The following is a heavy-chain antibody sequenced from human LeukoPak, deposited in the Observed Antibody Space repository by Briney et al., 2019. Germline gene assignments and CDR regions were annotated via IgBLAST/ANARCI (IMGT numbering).Heavy chain of an antibody. CDR3: ARGPPYCTNGVCYIGRSDWFDP. D-gene: IGHD2-8*01. Sequence: SETLSLTCAVYGGSFSGYYWSWIRQPPGKGLEWIGEINHSGSTNYNPSLKSRVTISVDTSKNQFSLKLSSVTAADTAVYYCARGPPYCTNGVCYIGRSDWFDPWGQGTLVTVSS. V-gene: IGHV4-34*01. CDR2: INHSGST. CDR1: GGSFSGYY. J-gene: IGHJ5*02.